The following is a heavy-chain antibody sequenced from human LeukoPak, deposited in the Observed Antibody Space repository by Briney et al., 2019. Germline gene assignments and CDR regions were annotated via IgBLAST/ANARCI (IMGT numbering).Heavy chain of an antibody. CDR1: GYSFTSYW. Sequence: GESLKISCKASGYSFTSYWIGWVRQMPGKGLEWMGIIYPGDSDTRYSPSFQGQVTISADKSISTAYLQWSSLKASDTAMYYCARGYGDFRYYYYYYMDVWGKGTTVTVSS. V-gene: IGHV5-51*01. J-gene: IGHJ6*03. CDR3: ARGYGDFRYYYYYYMDV. D-gene: IGHD4-17*01. CDR2: IYPGDSDT.